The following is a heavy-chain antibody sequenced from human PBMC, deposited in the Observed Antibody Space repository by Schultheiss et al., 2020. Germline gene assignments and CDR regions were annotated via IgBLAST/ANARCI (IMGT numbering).Heavy chain of an antibody. V-gene: IGHV4-34*01. Sequence: SETLSLTCAVYGGSFSGYYWSWIRQPPGKGLEWIGEINHSGSTYYNPSLKSRVTISVDTSKNQFSLKLSSVTAADTAVYYCASRDRLWGQGTLVTVSS. D-gene: IGHD3-16*01. CDR3: ASRDRL. CDR2: INHSGST. J-gene: IGHJ4*02. CDR1: GGSFSGYY.